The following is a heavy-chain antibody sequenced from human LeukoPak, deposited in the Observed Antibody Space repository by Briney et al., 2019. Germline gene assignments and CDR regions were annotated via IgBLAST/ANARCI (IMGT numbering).Heavy chain of an antibody. V-gene: IGHV4-39*01. J-gene: IGHJ4*02. CDR2: ISYGGTT. D-gene: IGHD2/OR15-2a*01. Sequence: SETLPLTCTVSGGSISSSSNYWGWVRQSPGKGLEWIGTISYGGTTFSNPALKSRVSISVDTPKNQFSLILRSVTAADTAMYFCARQEGGFSYFDFWGQGALVTVSS. CDR1: GGSISSSSNY. CDR3: ARQEGGFSYFDF.